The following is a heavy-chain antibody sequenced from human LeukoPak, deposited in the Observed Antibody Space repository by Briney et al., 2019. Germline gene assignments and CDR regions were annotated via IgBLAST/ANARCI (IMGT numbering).Heavy chain of an antibody. V-gene: IGHV3-30*02. D-gene: IGHD1-26*01. CDR3: AKIGWGGGALDY. Sequence: GGSLRLSCAASGFTFSSYGMHWVRQAPGKGLEWVAFIRYDGSNKYYADSVKGRFTISKDNSKNTLYLQMNSLRAEDTAVYYCAKIGWGGGALDYWGQGTLVTVSS. CDR2: IRYDGSNK. J-gene: IGHJ4*02. CDR1: GFTFSSYG.